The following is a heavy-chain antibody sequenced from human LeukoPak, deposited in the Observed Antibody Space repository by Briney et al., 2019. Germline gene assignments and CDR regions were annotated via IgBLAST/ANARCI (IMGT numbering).Heavy chain of an antibody. Sequence: GSLRLSCAASGFTFSDYYMSWIRQAPGKGLEWVSYISSSGSTIYYADSVKGRFTISRDNAKNSLYLQMNSLRAEDTAVYYCARDRQYYYDSSGYYVYWGQGILVTVSS. J-gene: IGHJ4*02. CDR2: ISSSGSTI. D-gene: IGHD3-22*01. V-gene: IGHV3-11*04. CDR3: ARDRQYYYDSSGYYVY. CDR1: GFTFSDYY.